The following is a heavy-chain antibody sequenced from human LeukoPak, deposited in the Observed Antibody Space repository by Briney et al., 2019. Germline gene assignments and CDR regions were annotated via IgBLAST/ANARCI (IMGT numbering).Heavy chain of an antibody. CDR1: GFTVSSNY. V-gene: IGHV3-23*01. CDR3: AKSVDTAMVPPFDY. D-gene: IGHD5-18*01. CDR2: ISGSGGST. J-gene: IGHJ4*02. Sequence: GGSLRLSCAASGFTVSSNYMSWVRQAPGKGLEWVSAISGSGGSTYYADSVKGRFTISRDNSKNTLYLQMNSLRAEDTAVYYCAKSVDTAMVPPFDYWGQGTLVTVSS.